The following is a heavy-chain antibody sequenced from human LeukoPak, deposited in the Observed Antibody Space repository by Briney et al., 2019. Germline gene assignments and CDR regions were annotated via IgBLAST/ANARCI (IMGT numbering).Heavy chain of an antibody. CDR3: ARRAAGRNWFDP. V-gene: IGHV4-39*01. D-gene: IGHD6-13*01. CDR2: ITDNGNT. CDR1: GDSITSSSYY. Sequence: PSETLSLTCAVSGDSITSSSYYWAWIRQPPGKGLECIGGITDNGNTYYNESLKSRLSMSIDTSKSQFSLMLTSVTASDTAVYYCARRAAGRNWFDPWGQGTLVTVSS. J-gene: IGHJ5*02.